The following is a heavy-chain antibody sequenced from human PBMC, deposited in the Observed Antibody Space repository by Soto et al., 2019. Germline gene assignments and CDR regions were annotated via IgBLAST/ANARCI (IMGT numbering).Heavy chain of an antibody. V-gene: IGHV5-51*01. D-gene: IGHD6-19*01. CDR2: IYPGDSDT. CDR3: ARPESAVAGTEGAFDI. Sequence: GESLKISCKGSGYSFTSYWSGWVRQMPGKGLEWMGIIYPGDSDTRYSPSFQGQVTISADKSISTAYLQWSSLKASDTAMYYCARPESAVAGTEGAFDIWGQGTMVTVSS. CDR1: GYSFTSYW. J-gene: IGHJ3*02.